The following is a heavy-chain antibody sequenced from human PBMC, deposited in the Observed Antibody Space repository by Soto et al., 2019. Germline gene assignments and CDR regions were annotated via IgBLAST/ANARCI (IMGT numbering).Heavy chain of an antibody. V-gene: IGHV1-8*01. CDR1: GYTFTSYD. CDR3: ESSTNDDGDRQ. Sequence: QVQLVQSGAEVKKPGASVKVSCKASGYTFTSYDSNWVRQATGQGLEWMGWMNPNSGNTGYAQKFQVRVTMTRNTSISTAYIELSSLRSEETAVSYCESSTNDDGDRQWGQGNLVTVS. D-gene: IGHD4-17*01. CDR2: MNPNSGNT. J-gene: IGHJ4*02.